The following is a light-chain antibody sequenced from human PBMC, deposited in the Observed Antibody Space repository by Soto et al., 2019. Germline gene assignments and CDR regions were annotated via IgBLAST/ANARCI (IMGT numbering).Light chain of an antibody. CDR3: QQYNIWPQT. CDR2: GAS. J-gene: IGKJ1*01. Sequence: LMTQSPATLSVSPGERATLSCRASQNLRRSLAWYQQKPGQAPRLLIYGASTRDTGIPARFSGSGSGTEFTLTISSLQSEDFAVYFCQQYNIWPQTFGQGTKVDI. V-gene: IGKV3-15*01. CDR1: QNLRRS.